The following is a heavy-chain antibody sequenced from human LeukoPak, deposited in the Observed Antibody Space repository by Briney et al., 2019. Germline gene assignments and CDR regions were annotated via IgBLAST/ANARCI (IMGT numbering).Heavy chain of an antibody. Sequence: GGSLRLSRAASGITFSTAWMSWFRQAPGKGLEWVGRIKSKIGGATADYAAPVKDRFTISRDDSKNTLYLQMNRLKTEGAAVYYCATDRAWFDPWGQGTLVTVSS. CDR2: IKSKIGGATA. V-gene: IGHV3-15*01. J-gene: IGHJ5*02. CDR1: GITFSTAW. CDR3: ATDRAWFDP. D-gene: IGHD3-10*01.